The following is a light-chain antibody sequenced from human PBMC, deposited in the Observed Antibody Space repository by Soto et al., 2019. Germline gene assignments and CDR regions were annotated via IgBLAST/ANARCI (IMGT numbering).Light chain of an antibody. J-gene: IGKJ1*01. V-gene: IGKV1-5*03. CDR2: KAS. CDR3: QQYNSYWT. Sequence: DIQMTQSPSTLSASVGDRVTITCRASQSISSWLAWYQQKPGKAAKLLIYKASNLESGVPSRFSGSGSGTEFTLTINSLQPDDFATYYCQQYNSYWTFGQGTRVEIK. CDR1: QSISSW.